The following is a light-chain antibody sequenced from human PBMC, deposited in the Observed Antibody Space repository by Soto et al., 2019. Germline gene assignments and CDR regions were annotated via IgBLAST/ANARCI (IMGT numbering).Light chain of an antibody. CDR2: EVN. CDR3: CSYSTSGAWV. CDR1: SSDVGAYNH. V-gene: IGLV2-14*01. Sequence: QSVLTQPASVSGSPGQSITISCTGTSSDVGAYNHVCWYQQHPGKAPKLLISEVNNWPSGVSDRFFGSKSDNTASLTISGLQTEDEATYYCCSYSTSGAWVFGGGTKVTVL. J-gene: IGLJ3*02.